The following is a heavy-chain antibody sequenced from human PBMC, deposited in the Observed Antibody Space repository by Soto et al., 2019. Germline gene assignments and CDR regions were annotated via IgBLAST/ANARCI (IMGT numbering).Heavy chain of an antibody. CDR2: IIPIFGTA. Sequence: GASVKVSCKASGGTFSSYAISRVRQAPGQGLEWMGGIIPIFGTANYAQKFQGRVTITADKSTSTAYMELSSLRSEDTAVYYCARSHDYGDYEAYFDYWGQGTLVTVSS. J-gene: IGHJ4*02. D-gene: IGHD4-17*01. CDR1: GGTFSSYA. V-gene: IGHV1-69*06. CDR3: ARSHDYGDYEAYFDY.